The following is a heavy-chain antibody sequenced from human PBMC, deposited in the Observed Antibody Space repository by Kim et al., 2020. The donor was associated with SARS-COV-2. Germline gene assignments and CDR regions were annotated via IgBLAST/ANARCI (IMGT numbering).Heavy chain of an antibody. V-gene: IGHV4-39*01. D-gene: IGHD3-9*01. CDR2: IYYSGST. CDR1: GGPISSSSYY. J-gene: IGHJ6*02. Sequence: SETLSLTCTVSGGPISSSSYYWGWIRQPPGKGLEWIGSIYYSGSTYYNPSLKSRVTISVDTSKNQFSLKLSSVTAADTAVYYCARQYYDILTGYGGYGMDVWGQGTTVTVSS. CDR3: ARQYYDILTGYGGYGMDV.